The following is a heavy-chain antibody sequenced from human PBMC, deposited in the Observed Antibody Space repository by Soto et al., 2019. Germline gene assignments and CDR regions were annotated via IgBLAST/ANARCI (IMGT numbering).Heavy chain of an antibody. D-gene: IGHD7-27*01. CDR3: DRGPSGDKVDS. CDR1: GGSISTVDYW. J-gene: IGHJ4*02. Sequence: QVQLQESGPGLVKPSQTLSLTCTVSGGSISTVDYWWSWIRQSPDMGLEWIGHIYDGGRTYNNPFLEGRVSMSVDTSKSQLSLTVSSVSAADTAVYYCDRGPSGDKVDSWGQGTLVTVSS. CDR2: IYDGGRT. V-gene: IGHV4-30-4*01.